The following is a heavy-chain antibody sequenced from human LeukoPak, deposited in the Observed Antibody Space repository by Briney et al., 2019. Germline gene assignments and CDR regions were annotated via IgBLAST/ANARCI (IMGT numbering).Heavy chain of an antibody. D-gene: IGHD3-10*01. J-gene: IGHJ6*03. CDR3: ARGFGGAVYYYMDV. CDR2: INHSGST. V-gene: IGHV4-38-2*01. Sequence: PSETLSLTCAVSGYSISSGYYWGWIRQPPGKGLEWIGEINHSGSTNYNPSLKSRVTISVGTSKNQFSLKLSSVTAADTAVYYCARGFGGAVYYYMDVWGKGTTVTVSS. CDR1: GYSISSGYY.